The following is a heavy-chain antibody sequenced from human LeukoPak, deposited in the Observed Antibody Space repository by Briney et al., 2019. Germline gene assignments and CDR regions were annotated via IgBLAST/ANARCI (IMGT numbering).Heavy chain of an antibody. V-gene: IGHV3-30*18. Sequence: PGRSLRLSCAASGFTFSSYGMHWVRQAPGKGLEWVAVISYDGSNKYYADSVKGRFTISRDNSKNTLYLQMNSLRAEDTAVYYCAKATDVDFDYWGQGTLVTVSS. CDR1: GFTFSSYG. D-gene: IGHD4-4*01. CDR2: ISYDGSNK. J-gene: IGHJ4*02. CDR3: AKATDVDFDY.